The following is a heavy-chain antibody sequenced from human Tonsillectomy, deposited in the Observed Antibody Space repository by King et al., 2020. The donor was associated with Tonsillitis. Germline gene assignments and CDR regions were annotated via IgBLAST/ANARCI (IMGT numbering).Heavy chain of an antibody. CDR3: ARGEWQLLGGSPTAY. Sequence: QLVQSGAEVKKPGASVKVSCKASGYTFTAYYMHWVRQAPGQGLEWMGWINPNSGGTNYAQSFQGRVTMTRDTSISTVYLDLRRLRSDDTAVYYCARGEWQLLGGSPTAYWGQGTLVTVSS. V-gene: IGHV1-2*02. J-gene: IGHJ4*02. D-gene: IGHD1-26*01. CDR2: INPNSGGT. CDR1: GYTFTAYY.